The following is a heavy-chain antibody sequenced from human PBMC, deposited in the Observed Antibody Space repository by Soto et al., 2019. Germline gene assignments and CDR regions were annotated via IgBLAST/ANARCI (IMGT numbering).Heavy chain of an antibody. CDR2: ISYDGSNK. CDR3: ARGPGYGSGSYSEHFYY. J-gene: IGHJ4*02. V-gene: IGHV3-30-3*01. D-gene: IGHD3-10*01. Sequence: QVQLVESGGGVVQPGRSLRLSCAASGFTFSSYAMQWVRQAPGKGLEWVAVISYDGSNKYYADSVKGRFTISRDNSKNTLYLQMNSLRAEDTAVYYCARGPGYGSGSYSEHFYYWGQGTLVTVSS. CDR1: GFTFSSYA.